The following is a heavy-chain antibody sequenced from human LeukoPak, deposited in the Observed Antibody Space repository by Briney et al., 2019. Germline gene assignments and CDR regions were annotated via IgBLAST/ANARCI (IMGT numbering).Heavy chain of an antibody. CDR2: ISGSGGST. V-gene: IGHV3-23*01. Sequence: GGSPRLSCTASGFTFSSYSMTWVRQAPGKGLEWVSAISGSGGSTYYADSVKGRFTISRDNSKNTLYLQMNSLRAEDTAVYYCARGTGYNTGRSVDYWGQGTLVTVSS. CDR1: GFTFSSYS. J-gene: IGHJ4*02. D-gene: IGHD6-25*01. CDR3: ARGTGYNTGRSVDY.